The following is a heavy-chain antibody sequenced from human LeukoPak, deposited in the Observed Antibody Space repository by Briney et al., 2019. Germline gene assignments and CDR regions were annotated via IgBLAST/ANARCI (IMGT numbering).Heavy chain of an antibody. D-gene: IGHD3-3*01. CDR3: AKSGGITIFGLVDY. Sequence: GGSLRLSCAASGFTFDSYGMNWVRQAPGKGLEWFSGISGSGGSTYYADSVKGRFTISRDNSKKILYLQMNSLRAEDTAVYHCAKSGGITIFGLVDYWGQGTLVTVSS. CDR2: ISGSGGST. CDR1: GFTFDSYG. V-gene: IGHV3-23*01. J-gene: IGHJ4*02.